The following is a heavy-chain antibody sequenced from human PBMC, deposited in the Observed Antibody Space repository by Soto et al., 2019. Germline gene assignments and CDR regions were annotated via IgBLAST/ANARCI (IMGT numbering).Heavy chain of an antibody. Sequence: QVQLVQSGAEVKKPGASVKVSCKASGYTFTSYGISWVRQAPGQGLEWMGWISAYNGNTKYAQKLQGRVTMTTDTSTGTVDMELRSLRSDDTAVYYCARDLGGSYYAPVDYRGQGTLVTVSS. D-gene: IGHD1-26*01. CDR1: GYTFTSYG. CDR3: ARDLGGSYYAPVDY. CDR2: ISAYNGNT. V-gene: IGHV1-18*01. J-gene: IGHJ4*02.